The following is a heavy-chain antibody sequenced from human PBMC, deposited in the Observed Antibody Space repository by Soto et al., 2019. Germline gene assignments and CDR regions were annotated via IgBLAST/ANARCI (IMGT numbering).Heavy chain of an antibody. CDR2: ISYDGSNK. CDR3: ARDLEETYYDILTGYTGGYYYGMDV. J-gene: IGHJ6*02. Sequence: GGSLRLSCAASGFTFSSYAMHWVRQAPGKGLEWVAVISYDGSNKYYADSVKGRFTISRDNSKNTLYLQMNSLRAEDTAVYYCARDLEETYYDILTGYTGGYYYGMDVWGQGTTVTV. V-gene: IGHV3-30-3*01. CDR1: GFTFSSYA. D-gene: IGHD3-9*01.